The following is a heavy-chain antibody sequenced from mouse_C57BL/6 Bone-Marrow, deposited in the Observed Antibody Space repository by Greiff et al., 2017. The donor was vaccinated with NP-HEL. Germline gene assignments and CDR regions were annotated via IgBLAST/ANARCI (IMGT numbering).Heavy chain of an antibody. CDR1: GYAFSSSW. V-gene: IGHV1-82*01. CDR3: ARSETVARYFDV. Sequence: VQLQQSGPELVKPGASVKISCKASGYAFSSSWMNWVKQRPGKGLEWIGRIYPGDGDTNYNGKFKGKATLTADKSSSTAYMQLSSLTSEDSAVYFCARSETVARYFDVWGTGTTVTVSS. D-gene: IGHD1-3*01. CDR2: IYPGDGDT. J-gene: IGHJ1*03.